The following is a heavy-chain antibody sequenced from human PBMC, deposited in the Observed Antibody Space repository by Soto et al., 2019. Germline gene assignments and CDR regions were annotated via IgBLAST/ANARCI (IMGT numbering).Heavy chain of an antibody. V-gene: IGHV1-18*01. CDR1: GYTFASYG. D-gene: IGHD1-26*01. Sequence: QVQLVQSGAEVKEPGASVKVSCKASGYTFASYGITWVRQAPGQGLEWMGWIIVYDGDTNYAQNLQGRVTLTTDTPTSTDYKELEILKSGDTAVEYCARDLGGTFVDYWGQGTQVTVS. CDR2: IIVYDGDT. CDR3: ARDLGGTFVDY. J-gene: IGHJ4*02.